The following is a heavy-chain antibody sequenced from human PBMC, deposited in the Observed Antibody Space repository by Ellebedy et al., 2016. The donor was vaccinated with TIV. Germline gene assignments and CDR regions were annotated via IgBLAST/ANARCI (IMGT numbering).Heavy chain of an antibody. J-gene: IGHJ4*02. CDR2: IKQDGSEK. CDR3: ARVLADSSYWYHFDY. D-gene: IGHD1-14*01. Sequence: GGSLRLSCAASGFTFSSYWMSWVRQAPGKGLEWVANIKQDGSEKYYVDSVKGRFTISRDNAKNSLYLQMNSLRAEDTAVYYCARVLADSSYWYHFDYWGQGTLVIVSS. V-gene: IGHV3-7*03. CDR1: GFTFSSYW.